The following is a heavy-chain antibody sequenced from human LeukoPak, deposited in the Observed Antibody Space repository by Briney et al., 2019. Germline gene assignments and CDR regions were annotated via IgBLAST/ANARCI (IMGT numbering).Heavy chain of an antibody. V-gene: IGHV1-18*01. CDR1: GYTFTSYG. CDR3: ARGHIVVDPSTYFDY. J-gene: IGHJ4*02. CDR2: ISAYNGNT. D-gene: IGHD2-21*01. Sequence: GASVKVSCKASGYTFTSYGISWVRQAPGQGLEWMGWISAYNGNTNYAQKLQGRVTMTTDTSTSTAYMELRSLRSDDTAVYYCARGHIVVDPSTYFDYWGQGTLVTVSS.